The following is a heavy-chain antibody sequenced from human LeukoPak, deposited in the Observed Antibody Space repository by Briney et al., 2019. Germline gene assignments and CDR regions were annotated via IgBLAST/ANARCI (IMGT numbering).Heavy chain of an antibody. CDR2: INHSGST. D-gene: IGHD2-15*01. V-gene: IGHV4-34*01. Sequence: PSETLSLTCAVYGGSFSGYYWSWIRQPPGKGLEWIGEINHSGSTNYNPSLKSRVTISVDTSKNQFSLKLSSVTAADTAVYYCARPQGGGSLAAFGIWGQGTMVTVSS. J-gene: IGHJ3*02. CDR1: GGSFSGYY. CDR3: ARPQGGGSLAAFGI.